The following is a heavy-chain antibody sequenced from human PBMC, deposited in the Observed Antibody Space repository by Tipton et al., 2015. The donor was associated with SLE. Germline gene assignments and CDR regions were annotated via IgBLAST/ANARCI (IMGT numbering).Heavy chain of an antibody. CDR3: ARHLYNIGWNHFDY. CDR2: IHHSGSI. V-gene: IGHV4-59*08. D-gene: IGHD6-19*01. Sequence: TLSLTCTISSGSISTYHWSWLRQPPGKGLERIGYIHHSGSINYNPSLRSQVTMSMDTSKNQFSLRLSSVTAADTAVYYCARHLYNIGWNHFDYWGPGTLVTVSS. J-gene: IGHJ4*02. CDR1: SGSISTYH.